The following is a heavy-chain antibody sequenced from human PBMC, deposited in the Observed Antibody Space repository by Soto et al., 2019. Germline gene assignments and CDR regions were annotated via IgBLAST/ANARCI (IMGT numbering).Heavy chain of an antibody. CDR2: IIPIFGTA. D-gene: IGHD1-26*01. Sequence: QVQLVQSGAEVKKPGSSVKVSCKASGGTFSSYAISWVRQAPGQGLEWMGGIIPIFGTANYAQKLQGRVTITADESTSTSYMELSSLISEDTAVYYCERDPRVVGASIYGMDVWGQGTTVTVSS. CDR1: GGTFSSYA. V-gene: IGHV1-69*01. CDR3: ERDPRVVGASIYGMDV. J-gene: IGHJ6*02.